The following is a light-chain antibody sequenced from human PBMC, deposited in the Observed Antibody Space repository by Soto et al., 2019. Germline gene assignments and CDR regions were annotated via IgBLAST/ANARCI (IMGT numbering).Light chain of an antibody. CDR2: EVS. CDR3: SSYTSDNTVV. CDR1: SSDVGYYNY. V-gene: IGLV2-14*01. Sequence: QSVLTEPASVCGSPGQSITISCTGTSSDVGYYNYVSWYQQHPGKAPKLMIYEVSNRPSGVSNHFSASKSGNTASLTISGLQAEDEAYYYCSSYTSDNTVVFGGGTKVTVL. J-gene: IGLJ2*01.